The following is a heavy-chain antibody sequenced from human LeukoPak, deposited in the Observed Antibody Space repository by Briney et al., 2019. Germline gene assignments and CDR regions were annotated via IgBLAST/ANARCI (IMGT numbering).Heavy chain of an antibody. Sequence: PSETLSLTCTVSGGSISSYYWSWIRQPPGKGLEWIGYIYYSGSTNYNPSLKSRVTISVDTSKNQFSLKLSSVTAADTAVYYCAGVVRRGYSGYDYFDYWGQGTLVTVSS. CDR1: GGSISSYY. J-gene: IGHJ4*02. CDR2: IYYSGST. V-gene: IGHV4-59*01. D-gene: IGHD5-12*01. CDR3: AGVVRRGYSGYDYFDY.